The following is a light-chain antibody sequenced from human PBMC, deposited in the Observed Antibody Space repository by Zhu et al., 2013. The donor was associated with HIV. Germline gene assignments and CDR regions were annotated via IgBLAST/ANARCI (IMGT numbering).Light chain of an antibody. CDR1: QPLSSN. J-gene: IGKJ1*01. CDR3: QHYNNWPPWT. Sequence: IVLTQSPGTLSLSPGERAILSCRASQPLSSNYLAWYQQKPGQAPRILIYDASTRATGVPPRFSGSGSATEFTLTISGLQSDDFAVYYCQHYNNWPPWTFGQGTTVEMK. V-gene: IGKV3-15*01. CDR2: DAS.